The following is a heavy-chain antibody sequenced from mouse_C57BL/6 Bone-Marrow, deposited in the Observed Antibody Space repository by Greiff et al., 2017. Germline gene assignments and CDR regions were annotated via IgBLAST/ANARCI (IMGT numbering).Heavy chain of an antibody. V-gene: IGHV1-54*01. CDR2: INPGSGGT. D-gene: IGHD2-3*01. J-gene: IGHJ4*01. CDR3: SRRLLPYAMDY. Sequence: QVHVKQSGAELVRPGTSVKVSCKASGYAFTNYLIEWVKQRPGQGLEWIGVINPGSGGTTYNEKFKGKATLTADKSSGTAYMQLSSLTSEDSAVYFCSRRLLPYAMDYWGQGTSVTVSS. CDR1: GYAFTNYL.